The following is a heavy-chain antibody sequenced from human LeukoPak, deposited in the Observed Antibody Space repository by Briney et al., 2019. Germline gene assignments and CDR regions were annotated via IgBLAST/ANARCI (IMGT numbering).Heavy chain of an antibody. CDR1: GFTFSNYW. CDR2: LKQDGSEK. V-gene: IGHV3-7*01. D-gene: IGHD6-25*01. Sequence: GGSLSLSCAASGFTFSNYWMTWVRQAPGKGLELVANLKQDGSEKYYVDSLKSRFTIDRDIAKNALYVQMYNLRAEDSAVYYCARKRRRLDYWGQGTLVTASS. CDR3: ARKRRRLDY. J-gene: IGHJ4*02.